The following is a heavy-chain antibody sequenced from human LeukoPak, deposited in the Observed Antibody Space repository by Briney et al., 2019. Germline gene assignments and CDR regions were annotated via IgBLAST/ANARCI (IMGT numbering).Heavy chain of an antibody. CDR2: INAGNGNT. V-gene: IGHV1-3*01. Sequence: ASVKVSCKASGYTFTSYDINWVRQAPGQGLEWMGRINAGNGNTKYSQKFQGRVTITRDTSASTAYMELSSLRSEDTAVYYCASSIKVELDAFDIWGQGTMVTVSS. CDR3: ASSIKVELDAFDI. CDR1: GYTFTSYD. D-gene: IGHD1-7*01. J-gene: IGHJ3*02.